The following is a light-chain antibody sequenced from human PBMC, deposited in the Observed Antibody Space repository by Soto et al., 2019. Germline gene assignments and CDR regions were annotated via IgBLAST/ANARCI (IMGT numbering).Light chain of an antibody. V-gene: IGLV2-8*01. CDR1: SSDVGAYGY. J-gene: IGLJ1*01. Sequence: QSSPTQPRSACCTPGHSNTISNPGTSSDVGAYGYLSWYQQHPGKAPKLMIYEINKRPSSLPVRFSCSKSGNKTSLTVSLLQAEDGAEDYCSSFVGSNNYRSVCATGSKVTV. CDR3: SSFVGSNNYRSV. CDR2: EIN.